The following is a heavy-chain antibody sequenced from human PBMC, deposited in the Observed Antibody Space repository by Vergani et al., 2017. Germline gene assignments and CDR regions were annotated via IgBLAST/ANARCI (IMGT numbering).Heavy chain of an antibody. CDR2: INHSGST. V-gene: IGHV4-34*01. CDR1: GGSFSGYY. CDR3: AREVDYGDYYYYYYYMDV. J-gene: IGHJ6*03. D-gene: IGHD4-17*01. Sequence: QVQLQQWGAGLLKPSETLSLTCAVYGGSFSGYYWSWIRQPPGKGLEWIGEINHSGSTNYNPSLKSRVTISVDTSKNQLALKLSSVNAADTAVYYCAREVDYGDYYYYYYYMDVWGKGTTVTVSS.